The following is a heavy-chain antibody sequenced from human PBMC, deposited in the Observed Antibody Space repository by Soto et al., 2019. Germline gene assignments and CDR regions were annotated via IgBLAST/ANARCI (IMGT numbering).Heavy chain of an antibody. Sequence: LRLSCAGSGFTFSGYAMTWVRQAPGKGLGWVSVISTSADRPDYADSVKGRFTISRDNSKNMLYLQMNSLRVEDTAVYYCARDGTSFDFWSGYSGDSRTHFDYWGQGTLVTVSS. V-gene: IGHV3-23*01. D-gene: IGHD3-3*01. J-gene: IGHJ4*02. CDR1: GFTFSGYA. CDR2: ISTSADRP. CDR3: ARDGTSFDFWSGYSGDSRTHFDY.